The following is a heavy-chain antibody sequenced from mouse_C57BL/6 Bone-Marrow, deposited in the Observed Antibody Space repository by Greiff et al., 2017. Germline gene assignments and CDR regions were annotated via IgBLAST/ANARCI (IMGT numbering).Heavy chain of an antibody. CDR1: GYSITSGYY. CDR2: ISYDGSN. D-gene: IGHD4-1*01. J-gene: IGHJ2*01. Sequence: ESGPGLVKPSQSLSLTCSVTGYSITSGYYWNWIRQFPGNKLEWMGYISYDGSNNYNPTLKNRISITRDTSKNQFFLKLNSVTTEDTATYYCARGGNWDYFDYWGQGPTLTVST. CDR3: ARGGNWDYFDY. V-gene: IGHV3-6*01.